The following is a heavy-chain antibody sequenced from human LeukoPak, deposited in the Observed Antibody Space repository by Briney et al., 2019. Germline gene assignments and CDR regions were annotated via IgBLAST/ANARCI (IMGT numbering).Heavy chain of an antibody. Sequence: PRGSLRLSCAASGFTFSSYWMHWVRQAPGKGLVWVSRINSDGGSTSYADSVKGRFTISRDNAKNTLYLQMNSLRAEDTAVYYCAREDSSGWYYFDYWGQGTLVTVSS. J-gene: IGHJ4*02. CDR1: GFTFSSYW. CDR3: AREDSSGWYYFDY. D-gene: IGHD6-19*01. V-gene: IGHV3-74*01. CDR2: INSDGGST.